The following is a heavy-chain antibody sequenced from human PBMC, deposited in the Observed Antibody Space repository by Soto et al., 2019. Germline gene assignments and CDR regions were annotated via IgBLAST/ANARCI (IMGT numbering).Heavy chain of an antibody. CDR3: ARVGRGYYYGIDY. V-gene: IGHV4-31*03. CDR1: GGSISSGGYY. CDR2: IYYSGRT. J-gene: IGHJ4*02. Sequence: QVQLQESGPGLVKPSQTLSLTCTVSGGSISSGGYYWSWIRQHPGKGLEWIGYIYYSGRTYYNPSLKIRVTISVDTSKNQFSLKLSSVTAADTAVYYCARVGRGYYYGIDYWGQGTLVTVSS. D-gene: IGHD3-22*01.